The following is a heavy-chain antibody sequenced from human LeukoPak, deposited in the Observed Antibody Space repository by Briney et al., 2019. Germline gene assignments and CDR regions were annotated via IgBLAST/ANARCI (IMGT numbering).Heavy chain of an antibody. D-gene: IGHD5-12*01. CDR3: ARSLRFSLDV. CDR1: GGSISSYY. CDR2: IYYSGST. Sequence: ASETLSLTCTVSGGSISSYYWSWIRQPPGKGLEWIGYIYYSGSTNHNPSLKSRVTISVDTSKNQFSLKLSSVTAADTAVYYCARSLRFSLDVWGQGTTVTVSS. J-gene: IGHJ6*02. V-gene: IGHV4-59*01.